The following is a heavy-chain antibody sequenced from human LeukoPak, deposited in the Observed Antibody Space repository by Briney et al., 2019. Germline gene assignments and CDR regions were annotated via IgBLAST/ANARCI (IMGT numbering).Heavy chain of an antibody. CDR2: MNPNSGNT. J-gene: IGHJ4*02. CDR1: GYTFTSCD. Sequence: ASVKVSCKASGYTFTSCDINWVRQATGQGLEWMGWMNPNSGNTGYGQSFQGRITMTRDISIGTAYMELSNLTSEDTAIYYCTRGSSGRRDNWGQGTLITVSA. D-gene: IGHD6-19*01. CDR3: TRGSSGRRDN. V-gene: IGHV1-8*01.